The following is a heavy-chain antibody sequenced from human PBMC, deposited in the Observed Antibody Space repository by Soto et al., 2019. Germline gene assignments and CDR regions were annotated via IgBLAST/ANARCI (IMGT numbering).Heavy chain of an antibody. V-gene: IGHV3-21*01. CDR3: ARPWGHYYYYYYMDV. J-gene: IGHJ6*03. D-gene: IGHD7-27*01. CDR1: GFTFSSYS. CDR2: ISSSSSYI. Sequence: EVQLVESGGGLFKPGGALRLSCAASGFTFSSYSMNWVRQAPGKGLEWVSSISSSSSYIYYADSVKGRFTISRDNAKNSLYLQMNSLRAEDTPVYYCARPWGHYYYYYYMDVWGKGTTVTVSS.